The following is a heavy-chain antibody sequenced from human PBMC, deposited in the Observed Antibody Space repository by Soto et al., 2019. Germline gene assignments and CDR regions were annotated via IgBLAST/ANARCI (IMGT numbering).Heavy chain of an antibody. CDR2: ISGRDGKT. CDR3: ARWSYLDY. V-gene: IGHV3-23*01. D-gene: IGHD3-3*01. CDR1: NFRVGSYA. Sequence: GGSRRLSCAAINFRVGSYALSWVRQAEGKGLEWVSTISGRDGKTFYADSVKGRFSISRDTSQNTLYLQMSSLRADDTAIYYCARWSYLDYWGQGT. J-gene: IGHJ4*02.